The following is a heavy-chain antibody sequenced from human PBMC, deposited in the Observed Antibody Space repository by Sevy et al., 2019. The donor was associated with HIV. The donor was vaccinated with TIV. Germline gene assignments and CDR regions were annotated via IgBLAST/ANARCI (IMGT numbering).Heavy chain of an antibody. CDR2: FDPEDGKT. CDR3: AITKDYYDNSGYPFDY. D-gene: IGHD3-22*01. Sequence: ASVKVSCKVSGYTLTKLSMHWVRQAPGKGLEWMGTFDPEDGKTIYAQKFQGRVTMTEDTSIDTAYMELSSLRSDDTAVFYCAITKDYYDNSGYPFDYWCQGTLVTVSS. V-gene: IGHV1-24*01. CDR1: GYTLTKLS. J-gene: IGHJ4*02.